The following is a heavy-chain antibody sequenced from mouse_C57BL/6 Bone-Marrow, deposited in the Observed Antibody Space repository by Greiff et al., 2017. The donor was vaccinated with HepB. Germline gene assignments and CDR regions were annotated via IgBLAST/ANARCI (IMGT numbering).Heavy chain of an antibody. J-gene: IGHJ2*01. V-gene: IGHV1-82*01. D-gene: IGHD2-3*01. Sequence: VQLQQSGPELVKPGASVKISCKASGYAFSSSWMNWVKQRPGKGLEWIGRIYPGDGDTNYNGKFKGKATLTADKSSSTAYMQLSSLTSEDSAVYFCARERYDGYYGGYWGQGTTLTVSS. CDR1: GYAFSSSW. CDR3: ARERYDGYYGGY. CDR2: IYPGDGDT.